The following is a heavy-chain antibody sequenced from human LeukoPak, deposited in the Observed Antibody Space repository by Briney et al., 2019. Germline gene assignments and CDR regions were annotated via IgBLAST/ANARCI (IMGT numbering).Heavy chain of an antibody. CDR3: ARGGDLEYYFDY. D-gene: IGHD3-16*01. V-gene: IGHV4-59*01. CDR1: GGSISTYY. CDR2: IYYSGST. J-gene: IGHJ4*02. Sequence: SETLSLTCTVSGGSISTYYWSWIRQPPGKGLEWIGYIYYSGSTNYNPSLKSRVTISVDTSKNQFSLKLSSVTAADTAVYYCARGGDLEYYFDYWGQGTLVTVSS.